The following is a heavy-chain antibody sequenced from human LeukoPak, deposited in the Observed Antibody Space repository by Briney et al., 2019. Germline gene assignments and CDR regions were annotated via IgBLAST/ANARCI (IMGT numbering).Heavy chain of an antibody. CDR1: GFTFSSYW. V-gene: IGHV3-74*01. CDR2: INSDGSST. D-gene: IGHD4-17*01. CDR3: AVEDYGDYGLDY. J-gene: IGHJ4*02. Sequence: PGGSLRLSCAASGFTFSSYWMHWVRQAPGKGLVWVSRINSDGSSTSYADSVKGRFTISRDNAKNTLYLQMNSLRAEDTAVYYCAVEDYGDYGLDYLGRGTLITVSS.